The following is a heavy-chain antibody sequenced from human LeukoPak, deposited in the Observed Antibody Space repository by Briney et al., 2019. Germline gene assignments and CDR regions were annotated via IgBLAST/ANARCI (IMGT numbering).Heavy chain of an antibody. Sequence: SQTLSLTCTVSGGSISSGSYYWSWIRQPAGKGLEWIGRIYTSGSTNYNPSLKSRVTISVDTSKNQFSLKLSSVTAADTAVYYCARDEGSGWSQGTLVTVSS. V-gene: IGHV4-61*02. CDR3: ARDEGSG. CDR1: GGSISSGSYY. CDR2: IYTSGST. D-gene: IGHD6-19*01. J-gene: IGHJ4*02.